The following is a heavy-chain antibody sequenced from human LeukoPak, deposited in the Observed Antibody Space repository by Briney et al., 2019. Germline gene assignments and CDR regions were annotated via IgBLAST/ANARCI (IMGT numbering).Heavy chain of an antibody. J-gene: IGHJ4*02. D-gene: IGHD4-17*01. Sequence: NPGGSLRLSCAASGFSFSTYTMNWVRQAPGKGLEWIGEIYHSGSTNYNPSLKSRVTISVDKSKNQFSLKLSSVTAADTAVYYCARGHGDYVLDYWGQGTLVTVSS. V-gene: IGHV4-4*02. CDR2: IYHSGST. CDR1: GFSFSTYTM. CDR3: ARGHGDYVLDY.